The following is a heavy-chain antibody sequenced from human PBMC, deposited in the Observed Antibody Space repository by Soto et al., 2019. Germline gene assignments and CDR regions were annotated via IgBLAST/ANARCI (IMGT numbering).Heavy chain of an antibody. CDR3: ARYNSYAIDY. CDR2: IHYSGTT. J-gene: IGHJ4*02. CDR1: GTSISSYY. D-gene: IGHD2-8*01. V-gene: IGHV4-59*01. Sequence: SETLSLTCTVSGTSISSYYWSWIRQPPGKGLEWIANIHYSGTTNYNPSLASRVTLSVDTSKNQFSLKMTSVTAADRAMYFCARYNSYAIDYWARGPLVTVSS.